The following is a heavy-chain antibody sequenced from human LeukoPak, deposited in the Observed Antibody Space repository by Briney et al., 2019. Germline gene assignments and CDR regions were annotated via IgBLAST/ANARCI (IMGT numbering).Heavy chain of an antibody. CDR3: ARRTVPGRPGY. CDR1: GFTVSSND. CDR2: IYSGGST. J-gene: IGHJ4*02. V-gene: IGHV3-66*04. Sequence: GGSLRLSCAASGFTVSSNDMGWVRQVPGKGLEWVSVIYSGGSTHYTDSVKGRFSISRDNSKNTVSLQMYSLRAEDTAVYYCARRTVPGRPGYWGQGTLVTVSS. D-gene: IGHD6-6*01.